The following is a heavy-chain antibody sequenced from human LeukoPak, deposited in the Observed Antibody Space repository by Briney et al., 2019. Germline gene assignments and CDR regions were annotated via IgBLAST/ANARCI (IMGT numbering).Heavy chain of an antibody. CDR1: GYIFTDYY. D-gene: IGHD2-21*02. J-gene: IGHJ4*02. Sequence: ASVKVSCKASGYIFTDYYMHWVRQAPGQGPEWMGRINPNNGGTYYSQKFQGRVTMTRDTSITTAYMELSRLRPDDTAVYYCARAPAYCGGDCYFYWGQGTLVTVSS. CDR2: INPNNGGT. V-gene: IGHV1-2*06. CDR3: ARAPAYCGGDCYFY.